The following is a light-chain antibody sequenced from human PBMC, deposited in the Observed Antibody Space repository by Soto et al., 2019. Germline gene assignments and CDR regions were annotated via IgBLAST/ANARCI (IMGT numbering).Light chain of an antibody. CDR2: SNN. CDR1: SSNIGSNT. CDR3: AAWDDSLNLNYV. Sequence: QSVLTQPPSASGTPGQRVTISCSGSSSNIGSNTVNWYQQLPGTAPKLLIYSNNQRPSGVPDRFSGSKSGTSASLAISGLQSEDEADYYCAAWDDSLNLNYVFGTGTKVTVL. J-gene: IGLJ1*01. V-gene: IGLV1-44*01.